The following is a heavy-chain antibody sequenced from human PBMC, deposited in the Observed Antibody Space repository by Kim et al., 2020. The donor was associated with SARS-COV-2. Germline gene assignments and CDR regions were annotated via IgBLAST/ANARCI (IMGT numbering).Heavy chain of an antibody. D-gene: IGHD6-19*01. CDR2: ISSSGSYI. CDR3: ARVLTSGWSYFDY. Sequence: GGSLRLSCAASGFTFSSYSMIWVRQAPGKGLEWISSISSSGSYIYYADSMKGRFTISRDNARASLYLQMNSLRAEDTAVYYCARVLTSGWSYFDYWGQGTLVTVSS. V-gene: IGHV3-21*01. J-gene: IGHJ4*02. CDR1: GFTFSSYS.